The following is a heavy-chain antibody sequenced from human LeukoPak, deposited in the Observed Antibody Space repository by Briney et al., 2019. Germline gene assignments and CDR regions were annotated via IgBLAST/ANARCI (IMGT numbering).Heavy chain of an antibody. CDR3: AKGWFGELLFDY. J-gene: IGHJ4*02. CDR1: GFTFSSHC. Sequence: PGGSLSLSCAASGFTFSSHCMSWVRQAPGEGLECVSCITNSGDSTHYADSVKGRFTISRDNSKNRLYLQMNSLRAEDTAVYYCAKGWFGELLFDYWGQGILVTVSS. CDR2: ITNSGDST. D-gene: IGHD3-10*01. V-gene: IGHV3-23*01.